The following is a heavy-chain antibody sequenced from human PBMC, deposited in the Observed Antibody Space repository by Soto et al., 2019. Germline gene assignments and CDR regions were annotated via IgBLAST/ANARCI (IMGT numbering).Heavy chain of an antibody. J-gene: IGHJ4*02. CDR2: FIPVYRTL. CDR1: GGSFGNSV. Sequence: QVLLVQSGAEVKKPGSSVKISCKASGGSFGNSVINWVRQTPGQGLEWLGGFIPVYRTLNYAQKFQGRVTITADESTGTAYMTLNSLASNDTAVYYCATGVIWIGYFTVDSWGQGTRVTVSS. V-gene: IGHV1-69*01. D-gene: IGHD3-3*01. CDR3: ATGVIWIGYFTVDS.